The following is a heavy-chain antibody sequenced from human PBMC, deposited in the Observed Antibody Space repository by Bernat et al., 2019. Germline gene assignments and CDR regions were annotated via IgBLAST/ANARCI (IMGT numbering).Heavy chain of an antibody. D-gene: IGHD1-14*01. CDR3: AGARQRDRDAFDI. J-gene: IGHJ3*02. CDR2: INPNSGST. Sequence: QVRMVQAGAEVKKPGASVEVPCKVSGNTFTGYYMHWLGQAPGHGLEWMGWINPNSGSTNYAQKFEGWVTMTRDTSISTANMVLSRLRSDDTAVYYCAGARQRDRDAFDIWGQGTMVTVSS. V-gene: IGHV1-2*04. CDR1: GNTFTGYY.